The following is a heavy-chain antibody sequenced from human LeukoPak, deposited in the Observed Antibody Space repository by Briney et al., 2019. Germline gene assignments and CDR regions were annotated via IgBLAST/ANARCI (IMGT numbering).Heavy chain of an antibody. D-gene: IGHD6-19*01. CDR3: AREAPVAAGSDAFDI. V-gene: IGHV1-2*02. CDR2: INPNSGGT. CDR1: GYTFTGYY. J-gene: IGHJ3*02. Sequence: ASVKVSCKASGYTFTGYYMHWVRQAPGQGLEWMGWINPNSGGTNYAQKLQGRVTMTTDTSTSTAYMELTSLRSDDTAVYYCAREAPVAAGSDAFDIWGQGTMVTVSS.